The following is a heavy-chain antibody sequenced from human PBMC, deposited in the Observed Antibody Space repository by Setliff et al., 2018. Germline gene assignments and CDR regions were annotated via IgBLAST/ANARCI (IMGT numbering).Heavy chain of an antibody. CDR2: IYWDDDK. D-gene: IGHD3-22*01. CDR1: GFSPSTSGVG. CDR3: AHRRGDYYDSSGYYYDY. Sequence: ESGPTLVNPTQTLTLTCTFSGFSPSTSGVGVGWIRQPPGKALEWLALIYWDDDKRYSPSLKSRLTITKDTSKNQVVLTTTNMDPVDTATYYCAHRRGDYYDSSGYYYDYWGQGTLVTVSS. J-gene: IGHJ4*02. V-gene: IGHV2-5*02.